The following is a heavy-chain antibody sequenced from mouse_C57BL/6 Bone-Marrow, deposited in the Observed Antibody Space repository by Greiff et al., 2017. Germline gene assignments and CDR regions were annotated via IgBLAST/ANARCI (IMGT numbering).Heavy chain of an antibody. CDR1: GYTFTSYW. V-gene: IGHV1-59*01. Sequence: QVQLKQPGAELVRPGPSVKLSCKASGYTFTSYWMHWVKQRPGQGLEWIGVIDPSDSYTNYNQKFKGKATLTVDTSSSTAYMQLSSLTSEDSAVYYCARWAYWGQGTLVTVSA. CDR3: ARWAY. J-gene: IGHJ3*01. CDR2: IDPSDSYT.